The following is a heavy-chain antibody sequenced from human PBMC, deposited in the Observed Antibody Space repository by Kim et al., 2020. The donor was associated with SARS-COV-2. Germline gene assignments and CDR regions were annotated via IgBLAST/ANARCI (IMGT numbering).Heavy chain of an antibody. CDR2: TYYRSKWYN. CDR1: GDSVSSNSAA. J-gene: IGHJ6*02. D-gene: IGHD2-2*01. V-gene: IGHV6-1*01. Sequence: SQTLSLTCAISGDSVSSNSAAWNWIRQSPSRGLEWLGRTYYRSKWYNDYAVSVKSRITINPDTSKNQFSLQLNSVTPEDTAVYYCARELYCSSTSCYLDYYYGMDVWGQGTTVTVSS. CDR3: ARELYCSSTSCYLDYYYGMDV.